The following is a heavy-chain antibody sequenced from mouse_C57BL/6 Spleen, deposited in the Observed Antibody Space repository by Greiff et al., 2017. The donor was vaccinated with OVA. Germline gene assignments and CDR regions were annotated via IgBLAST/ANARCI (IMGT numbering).Heavy chain of an antibody. Sequence: VQLQQSGPELVKPGASVKISCKASGYTFTDYYMNWVKQSHGKSLEWIGDINPNNGGTSYNQKFKGKATLTVDKSSSTAYMELRSLTSEDSAVYYCARTRTTWFDYWGQGTTLTVSS. D-gene: IGHD2-12*01. J-gene: IGHJ2*01. V-gene: IGHV1-26*01. CDR2: INPNNGGT. CDR3: ARTRTTWFDY. CDR1: GYTFTDYY.